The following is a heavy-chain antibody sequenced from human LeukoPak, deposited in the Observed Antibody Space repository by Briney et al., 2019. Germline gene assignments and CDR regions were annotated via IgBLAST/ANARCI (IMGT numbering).Heavy chain of an antibody. CDR1: GFTFSDHD. CDR2: IGTAGDT. D-gene: IGHD1-1*01. V-gene: IGHV3-13*01. Sequence: GSLRLSCAASGFTFSDHDMHWVRQATGKGLEWVSAIGTAGDTYYTGSVKGRFTISRENAKNSLYLQMNSLRAGDTAVYYCARVAKERVGGVYYFDYWGQGTLVTVSS. J-gene: IGHJ4*02. CDR3: ARVAKERVGGVYYFDY.